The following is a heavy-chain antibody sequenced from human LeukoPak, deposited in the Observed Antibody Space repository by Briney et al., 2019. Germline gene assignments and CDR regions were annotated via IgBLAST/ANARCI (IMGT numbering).Heavy chain of an antibody. V-gene: IGHV3-9*01. D-gene: IGHD4-23*01. CDR1: GFTFDDYA. J-gene: IGHJ4*02. CDR3: AKDSDRNGGKLKLFDH. CDR2: ISWNSGSI. Sequence: GGSLRLSCAASGFTFDDYAMHWVRQAPGKGLEWVSGISWNSGSIGYADSVKGRFTISRDNAKNSLYLQMNGLRAEDTALYYCAKDSDRNGGKLKLFDHWGQGTLVTVSS.